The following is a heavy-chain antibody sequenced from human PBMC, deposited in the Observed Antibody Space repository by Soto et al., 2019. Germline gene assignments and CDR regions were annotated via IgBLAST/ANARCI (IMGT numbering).Heavy chain of an antibody. V-gene: IGHV1-69*01. CDR2: IIPTFGTT. J-gene: IGHJ5*02. CDR3: ASSRTPCPALSPCCLDP. D-gene: IGHD2-15*01. Sequence: QVHLVQSGAEVKKPGSSVKVSCKASGGTFSSYTITWVRQAPGQGLEWMGGIIPTFGTTIYAEKFQGRVTVTAAGSSSTAYMELNGLASEDTAVYYWASSRTPCPALSPCCLDPWRQGTRVSISS. CDR1: GGTFSSYT.